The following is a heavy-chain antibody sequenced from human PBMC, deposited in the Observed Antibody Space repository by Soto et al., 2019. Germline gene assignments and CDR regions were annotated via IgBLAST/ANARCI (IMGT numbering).Heavy chain of an antibody. J-gene: IGHJ4*02. CDR1: GFTFSSYG. V-gene: IGHV3-33*01. CDR3: ARDRGLERSFDY. CDR2: IWYDGSNK. D-gene: IGHD1-1*01. Sequence: QVQLVESGGGVVQPGRSLRLSCAASGFTFSSYGMHWVRQAPGKGLEWVAVIWYDGSNKYYADSVKGRFTISRDNSKNTLYRQMNSLRAEDTAVYYCARDRGLERSFDYWGQGTLVTVSS.